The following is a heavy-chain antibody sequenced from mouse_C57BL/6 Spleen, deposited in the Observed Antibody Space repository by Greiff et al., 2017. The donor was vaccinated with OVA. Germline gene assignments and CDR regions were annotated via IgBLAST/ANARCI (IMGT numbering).Heavy chain of an antibody. CDR1: GYTFTSYW. Sequence: QVQLQQSGAELVRPGTSVKLSCKASGYTFTSYWMHWVKQRPGQGLEWIGVIDPSDSYTNYNQKFKGKATLTVDTSSSTAYMQLSSLTSEDSAVYYCARGGDGYPGAMDYWGQGTSVTVSS. D-gene: IGHD2-3*01. J-gene: IGHJ4*01. CDR3: ARGGDGYPGAMDY. V-gene: IGHV1-59*01. CDR2: IDPSDSYT.